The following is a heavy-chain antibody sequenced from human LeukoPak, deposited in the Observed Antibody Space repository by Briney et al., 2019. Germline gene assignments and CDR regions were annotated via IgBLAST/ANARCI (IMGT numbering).Heavy chain of an antibody. CDR1: GFIFSNYW. Sequence: SGGSLRLSCVASGFIFSNYWMTWVRQAPGKGLEWVANIKQDGNDKYYVDSMKGRFTISRENAKNSLFLQRNSLRAEDTAVYYCARGEAFCDYWGQGAVVTVSS. CDR2: IKQDGNDK. J-gene: IGHJ4*02. CDR3: ARGEAFCDY. V-gene: IGHV3-7*05.